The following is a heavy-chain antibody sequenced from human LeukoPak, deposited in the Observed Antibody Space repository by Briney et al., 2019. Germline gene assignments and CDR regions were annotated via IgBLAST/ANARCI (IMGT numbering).Heavy chain of an antibody. J-gene: IGHJ4*02. CDR3: ARGPPTWGYDY. CDR1: GYTFTSYD. CDR2: MSANSGDT. V-gene: IGHV1-8*01. D-gene: IGHD7-27*01. Sequence: ASVKVSCKASGYTFTSYDLNWVRQATGQRPEWVGGMSANSGDTGYAQTFQDKVTMTRNTSISTAYMELSSLRSDDTAVYYCARGPPTWGYDYWGPGTLVTVSS.